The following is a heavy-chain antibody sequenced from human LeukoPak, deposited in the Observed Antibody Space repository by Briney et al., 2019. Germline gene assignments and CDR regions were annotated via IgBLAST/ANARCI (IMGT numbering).Heavy chain of an antibody. Sequence: PGGSLRLSCAASGFTFSSYGMHWVRQAPGKGLEWVAVISYDGSNKYYADSVEGRFTISRDNSKNTLYLQMNSLRAEDTAVYYCARARDYGSGKANAFDIWGQGTMVTVSS. D-gene: IGHD3-10*01. CDR3: ARARDYGSGKANAFDI. CDR1: GFTFSSYG. J-gene: IGHJ3*02. CDR2: ISYDGSNK. V-gene: IGHV3-30*03.